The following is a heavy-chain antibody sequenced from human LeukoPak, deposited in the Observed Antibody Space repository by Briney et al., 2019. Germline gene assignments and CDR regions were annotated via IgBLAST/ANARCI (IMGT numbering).Heavy chain of an antibody. D-gene: IGHD4-23*01. CDR2: IYHSGST. V-gene: IGHV4-38-2*02. J-gene: IGHJ4*02. CDR3: VRVDNGGNYFDY. Sequence: SETLSLTCTVSGYSISSGYYWGWIRQPPGKGLEWIGSIYHSGSTYYNPSLKSRLTISADTSKNQFSLRLSSVTAADTAVYYCVRVDNGGNYFDYWGQGTLATVSS. CDR1: GYSISSGYY.